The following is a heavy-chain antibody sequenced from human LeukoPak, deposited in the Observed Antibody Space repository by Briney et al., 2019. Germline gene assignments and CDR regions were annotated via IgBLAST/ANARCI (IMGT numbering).Heavy chain of an antibody. D-gene: IGHD6-19*01. CDR3: ATIAVAGHFDY. Sequence: SGTLSLTCTVSGGSISSNGYYWAWFRQPPGKGLEWIGSIYYSGGTYYNPSLKSRVTISIDTSKNQLSLKLRSVTAADTAVYYCATIAVAGHFDYWGQGTLVTVSS. V-gene: IGHV4-39*07. CDR2: IYYSGGT. J-gene: IGHJ4*02. CDR1: GGSISSNGYY.